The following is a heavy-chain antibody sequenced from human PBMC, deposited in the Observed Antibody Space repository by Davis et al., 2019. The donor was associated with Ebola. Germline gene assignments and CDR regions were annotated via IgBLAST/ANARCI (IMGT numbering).Heavy chain of an antibody. D-gene: IGHD2-21*02. J-gene: IGHJ3*01. Sequence: GESLKISCAASGFTISSYAMTWVRQAPGKWLEWVSAISARGGRTYHADLVKGRFTISRDNSKNTMYLQMNSLTAEETAVYYCAKDLFRAVTSSDAFDFWGQGTMVIVSS. CDR2: ISARGGRT. V-gene: IGHV3-23*01. CDR1: GFTISSYA. CDR3: AKDLFRAVTSSDAFDF.